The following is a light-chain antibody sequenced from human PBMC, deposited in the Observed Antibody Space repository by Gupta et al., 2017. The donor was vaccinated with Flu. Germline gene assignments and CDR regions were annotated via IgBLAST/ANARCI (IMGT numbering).Light chain of an antibody. CDR3: QQEGSSPTR. CDR1: QSVSSSY. J-gene: IGKJ1*01. CDR2: GAS. V-gene: IGKV3-20*01. Sequence: EIVLTQSPGTLSLSPGERATLSCRASQSVSSSYLAWYQQKPGQAPRLLIYGASSRATGIPDRFSGSGSGTDFTLTISRREPEDFAVYYCQQEGSSPTRFGQGTKVEI.